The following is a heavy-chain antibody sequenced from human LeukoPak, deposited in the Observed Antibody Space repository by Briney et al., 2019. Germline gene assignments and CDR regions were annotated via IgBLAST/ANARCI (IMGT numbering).Heavy chain of an antibody. CDR3: ARDDNNWNYGLVYYYGMDV. CDR2: ISSSSSYI. V-gene: IGHV3-21*01. J-gene: IGHJ6*02. Sequence: GGSLRLSCAASGFTFSSYSMNWVRQAPGKGLEWVSSISSSSSYIYYADSVKGRFTISRDNAKNSLYLQMNSLRAEDTAVYYCARDDNNWNYGLVYYYGMDVWGQGTTVTVSS. CDR1: GFTFSSYS. D-gene: IGHD1-7*01.